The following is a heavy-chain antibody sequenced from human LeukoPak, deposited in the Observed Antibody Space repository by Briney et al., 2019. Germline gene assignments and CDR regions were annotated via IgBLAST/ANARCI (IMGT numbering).Heavy chain of an antibody. CDR1: GGSISSYY. J-gene: IGHJ4*02. CDR3: ARGKEVITMLRGLKPGYYFDY. V-gene: IGHV4-34*01. CDR2: INHSGST. D-gene: IGHD3-10*01. Sequence: SETLSLTCTVSGGSISSYYWSWIRQPPGKGLEWIGEINHSGSTNYNPSLKSRVTISVDKSKNQFSLKLNSVTAADTAVYYCARGKEVITMLRGLKPGYYFDYWGQGTLVTVSS.